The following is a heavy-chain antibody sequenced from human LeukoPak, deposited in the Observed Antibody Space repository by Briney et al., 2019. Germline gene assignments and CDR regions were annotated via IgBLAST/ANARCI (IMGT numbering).Heavy chain of an antibody. V-gene: IGHV4-61*08. J-gene: IGHJ4*02. CDR3: ARRDSTGYYQY. CDR1: GGSVSSDGFY. D-gene: IGHD3-22*01. CDR2: IHYSGST. Sequence: SETLSLTCTVSGGSVSSDGFYWTWIRQPPGKGLEWIGYIHYSGSTNYNASLKSRVSISVDTSKNQLSLKLSSVTAADTAVYYCARRDSTGYYQYWGQGTLVTVSS.